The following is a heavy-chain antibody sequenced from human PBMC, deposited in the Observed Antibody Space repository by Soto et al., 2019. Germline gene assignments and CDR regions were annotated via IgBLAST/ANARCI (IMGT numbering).Heavy chain of an antibody. J-gene: IGHJ4*02. D-gene: IGHD3-10*01. CDR2: ISGSGGST. CDR3: AKAALLWFGELLPDFDY. V-gene: IGHV3-23*01. CDR1: GFTFSSYA. Sequence: EVQLLESGGGLVQPGGSLRLSCAASGFTFSSYAMSWVRQAPGKGPEWVSAISGSGGSTYYADSVKGRFTISRDNSKNTLYLQMNSLRAEDTAVYYCAKAALLWFGELLPDFDYWGQGTLVTVSS.